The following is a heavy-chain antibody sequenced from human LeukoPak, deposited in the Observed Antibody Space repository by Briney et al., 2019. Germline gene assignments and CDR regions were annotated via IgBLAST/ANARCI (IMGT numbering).Heavy chain of an antibody. D-gene: IGHD3-22*01. CDR2: IYYSGST. CDR1: GGSISSYY. CDR3: ARDASYYDSSGYSFFDI. J-gene: IGHJ3*02. V-gene: IGHV4-59*01. Sequence: SETLSLTCTVSGGSISSYYWSWIRQPPGEGLEWIGYIYYSGSTNYNPSLKSRVTISVDTSKNQFSLKLSSVTAADTAVYYCARDASYYDSSGYSFFDIWGQGTMVTGSS.